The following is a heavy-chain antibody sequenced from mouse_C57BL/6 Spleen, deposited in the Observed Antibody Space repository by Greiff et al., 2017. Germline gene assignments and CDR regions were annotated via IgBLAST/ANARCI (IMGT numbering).Heavy chain of an antibody. CDR2: IHPNSGST. V-gene: IGHV1-64*01. CDR1: GYTFTSYW. CDR3: ARKLRSDYFDY. J-gene: IGHJ2*01. Sequence: QVQLQQPGAELVKPGASVKLSCKASGYTFTSYWMHWVKQRPGQGLEWIGMIHPNSGSTNYNEKFKSKATLTVDKSSSTAYMQLSSLTSEDSAVYYCARKLRSDYFDYWGQGTTLTVSS. D-gene: IGHD1-1*01.